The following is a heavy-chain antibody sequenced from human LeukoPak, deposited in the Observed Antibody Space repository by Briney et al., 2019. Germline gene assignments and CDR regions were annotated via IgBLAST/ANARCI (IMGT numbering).Heavy chain of an antibody. CDR3: ARIGHEDYYFDY. V-gene: IGHV4-59*01. Sequence: SETLSLTCTVSGGSISSYYWSWIRQPPGKGLEWIGYIYYSGSTNYNPSLKSRVTISVGTSKNQFSLKLSSVTAADTAVYYCARIGHEDYYFDYWGQGTLVTVSS. CDR1: GGSISSYY. J-gene: IGHJ4*02. CDR2: IYYSGST.